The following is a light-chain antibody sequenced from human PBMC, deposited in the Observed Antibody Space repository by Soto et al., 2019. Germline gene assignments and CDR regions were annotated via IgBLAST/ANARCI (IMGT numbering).Light chain of an antibody. CDR3: QQYASSPLT. J-gene: IGKJ4*01. V-gene: IGKV3-20*01. Sequence: LVLTQSPGTLSLSPGERATLSCRASQSVSSSYLAWYQRRPGQPPRLLIYGASSRATGIPDRFSGSGSGTDFTLSISRLEPEDFAIYYCQQYASSPLTFGGGTKVDIK. CDR1: QSVSSSY. CDR2: GAS.